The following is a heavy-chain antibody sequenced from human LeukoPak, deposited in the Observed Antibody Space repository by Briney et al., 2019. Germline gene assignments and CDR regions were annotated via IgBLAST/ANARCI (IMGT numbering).Heavy chain of an antibody. D-gene: IGHD3-3*01. CDR3: AKTQGFGVVRYYSDY. J-gene: IGHJ4*02. V-gene: IGHV3-23*01. CDR1: GFTFSSYE. CDR2: IGGSGGST. Sequence: GGSLRLSCAASGFTFSSYEMSWARQAPGKGLEWVSTIGGSGGSTYYADSVKGRITISRDNSKNTLHLQMNSLRVEDTAVYYCAKTQGFGVVRYYSDYWGQGTLVTVSS.